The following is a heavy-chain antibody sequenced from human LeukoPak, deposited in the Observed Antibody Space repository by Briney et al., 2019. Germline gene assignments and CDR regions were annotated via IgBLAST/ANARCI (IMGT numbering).Heavy chain of an antibody. CDR1: GGSISSYY. CDR2: LYNSGST. Sequence: SETLSLTCTVSGGSISSYYWNWMRQPPGKGLEWIGYLYNSGSTNYNPSLKSRLTISVDMSKNQLSLKLSSVTAADAAVYYCARGVTSPLDAFDIWGQGTTVTVSS. D-gene: IGHD1-26*01. J-gene: IGHJ3*02. CDR3: ARGVTSPLDAFDI. V-gene: IGHV4-59*01.